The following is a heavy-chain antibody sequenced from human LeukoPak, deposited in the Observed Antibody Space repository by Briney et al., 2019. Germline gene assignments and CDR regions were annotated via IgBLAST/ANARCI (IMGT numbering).Heavy chain of an antibody. CDR3: AAFSSIPY. J-gene: IGHJ4*02. Sequence: GGSLRLSCAASEFTVSSNFMSWVRQAPGKGLEWVSVIYSGGTTYYAGSVKGRFTISRDNSKNTVFLQMNSLRADDTAVYYCAAFSSIPYWGQGTLVTVSS. V-gene: IGHV3-53*01. CDR1: EFTVSSNF. D-gene: IGHD2-21*01. CDR2: IYSGGTT.